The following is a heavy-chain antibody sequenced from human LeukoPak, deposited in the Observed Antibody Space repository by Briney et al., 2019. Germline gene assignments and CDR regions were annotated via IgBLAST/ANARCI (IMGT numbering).Heavy chain of an antibody. CDR1: GFTFNNYA. CDR2: ISGGGETT. V-gene: IGHV3-23*01. D-gene: IGHD3-16*02. J-gene: IGHJ4*02. CDR3: ARETFGGVIVKWKQSS. Sequence: PGGSLRLSCTASGFTFNNYAMNWVRQAPGKGLECVSSISGGGETTYYADSAKGRFTISRDNAKNSLYLQMNSLRAEDTAVYYCARETFGGVIVKWKQSSWGQGTLVTVSS.